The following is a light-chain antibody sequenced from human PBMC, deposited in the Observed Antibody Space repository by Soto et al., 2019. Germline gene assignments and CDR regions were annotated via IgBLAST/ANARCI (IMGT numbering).Light chain of an antibody. CDR3: QQSNWRPT. CDR2: GAS. V-gene: IGKV3D-20*02. CDR1: QSVSSNY. Sequence: EIVLTQSPGTLSLSPGERATLSCRAGQSVSSNYVCCYQKHAGQAPLLLNDGASTTATSTPGSSSSSWAATEFPLTISLLPAEYVAVYCRQQSNWRPTFGQGTKVDI. J-gene: IGKJ1*01.